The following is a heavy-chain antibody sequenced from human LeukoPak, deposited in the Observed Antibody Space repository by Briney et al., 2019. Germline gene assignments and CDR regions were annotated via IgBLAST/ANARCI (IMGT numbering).Heavy chain of an antibody. CDR1: GGSISSSGYY. CDR2: IYSSGST. D-gene: IGHD3-22*01. V-gene: IGHV4-39*07. CDR3: ARLRKYYYDSSGSHFDY. Sequence: SETLSLTCTVSGGSISSSGYYWGWIRQPPGKGLEWIGSIYSSGSTYYNPFLKSRVTISINTSKNQFSLKLNSVTAADTAVYYCARLRKYYYDSSGSHFDYWGQGTLVTVSS. J-gene: IGHJ4*02.